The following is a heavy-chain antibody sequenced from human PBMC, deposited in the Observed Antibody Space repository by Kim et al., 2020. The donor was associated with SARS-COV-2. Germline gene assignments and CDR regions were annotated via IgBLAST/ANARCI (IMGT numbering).Heavy chain of an antibody. CDR3: AKSKGVIGSSIAAAGAFFDY. J-gene: IGHJ4*02. Sequence: GGSLRLSCAASGFTFDDYAMHWVRQAPGKGLEWVSGISWNSGSIGYADSVKGRFTISRDNAKNSLYLQMNSLRAEDTALYYCAKSKGVIGSSIAAAGAFFDYWGQGTLVTVSS. CDR1: GFTFDDYA. V-gene: IGHV3-9*01. D-gene: IGHD6-13*01. CDR2: ISWNSGSI.